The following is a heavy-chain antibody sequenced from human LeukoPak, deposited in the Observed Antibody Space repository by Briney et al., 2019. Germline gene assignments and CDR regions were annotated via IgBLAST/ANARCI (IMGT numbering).Heavy chain of an antibody. CDR1: GFTFSSYS. V-gene: IGHV3-48*01. CDR2: ISSSSSTI. CDR3: ARGIIAVADAFDI. D-gene: IGHD6-19*01. J-gene: IGHJ3*02. Sequence: GSLRLSCAASGFTFSSYSMNWVRQAPGKGLEWVSYISSSSSTIYYADSVKGRFTISRDNAKNSLYLQMNSLRAEDTAVYYCARGIIAVADAFDIWGQGTMVTVSS.